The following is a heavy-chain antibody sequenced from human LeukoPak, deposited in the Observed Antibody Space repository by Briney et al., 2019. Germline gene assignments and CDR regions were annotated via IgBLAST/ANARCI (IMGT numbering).Heavy chain of an antibody. Sequence: GGSLRLSCAASGFTFSNAWMSWVRQAPGKGLEWVGRIKSKTDGGTTDCAAPVKGRFTISRDDSKNTLYLQMNSLETEDTAVYYCARVYESTLYYYYYMDVWGKGTTVTVSS. J-gene: IGHJ6*03. V-gene: IGHV3-15*01. D-gene: IGHD2-2*01. CDR2: IKSKTDGGTT. CDR3: ARVYESTLYYYYYMDV. CDR1: GFTFSNAW.